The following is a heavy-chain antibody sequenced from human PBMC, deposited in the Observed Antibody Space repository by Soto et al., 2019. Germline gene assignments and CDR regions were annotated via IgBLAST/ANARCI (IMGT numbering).Heavy chain of an antibody. V-gene: IGHV3-7*03. CDR2: IREDGSEK. J-gene: IGHJ3*01. CDR3: AREEYCSSTSCLGAFDF. Sequence: GGSLRLSCAASGFTFSSYWMNWVRQAPGKGLEWVANIREDGSEKYYVDSVKGRFTISRDNAKKSLYLQMYSLRAEDTAVYYCAREEYCSSTSCLGAFDFWGQGTMVTVS. CDR1: GFTFSSYW. D-gene: IGHD2-2*01.